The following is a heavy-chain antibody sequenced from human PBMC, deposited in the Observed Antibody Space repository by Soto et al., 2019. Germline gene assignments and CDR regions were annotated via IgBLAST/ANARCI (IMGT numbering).Heavy chain of an antibody. J-gene: IGHJ6*02. V-gene: IGHV1-69*01. CDR3: ASVGYSYGPTTAYYYYYGMDV. Sequence: QVQLVQSGAEVKKPGSSVKVSCKASGGTFSSYAISWVRQAPGQGLEWMGGIIPIFGTANYAQKFQGRVTITADESTSTAYMELSSLRSEDTAVYYCASVGYSYGPTTAYYYYYGMDVWGQGTTVTVSS. D-gene: IGHD5-18*01. CDR2: IIPIFGTA. CDR1: GGTFSSYA.